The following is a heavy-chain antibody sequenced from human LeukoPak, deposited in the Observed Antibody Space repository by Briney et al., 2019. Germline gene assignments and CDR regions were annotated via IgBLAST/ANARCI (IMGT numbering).Heavy chain of an antibody. CDR2: INHSGST. CDR3: ASGQIAVAVKD. Sequence: PSETLPLTCAVYGGSFSGYYWSWIRQPPGKGLEWIGEINHSGSTNDNPSLKSRVTISVDTSKNQFSLKLSSVTAADTAVYYCASGQIAVAVKDWGQGTLVTVSS. V-gene: IGHV4-34*01. CDR1: GGSFSGYY. D-gene: IGHD6-19*01. J-gene: IGHJ4*02.